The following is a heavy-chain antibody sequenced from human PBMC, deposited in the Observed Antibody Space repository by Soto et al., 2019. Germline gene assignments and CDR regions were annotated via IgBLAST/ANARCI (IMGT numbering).Heavy chain of an antibody. CDR1: GFTFSSYS. CDR3: ARAVAGYPYYYGMDV. Sequence: GGSLRLSCAASGFTFSSYSMNWVRQAPGKGLEWVSYISSSSSTIYYADSVKGRFTISRDNAKNSLYLQMNSLRDEDTAVYYCARAVAGYPYYYGMDVWGQGTTVTVSS. CDR2: ISSSSSTI. J-gene: IGHJ6*02. V-gene: IGHV3-48*02. D-gene: IGHD6-19*01.